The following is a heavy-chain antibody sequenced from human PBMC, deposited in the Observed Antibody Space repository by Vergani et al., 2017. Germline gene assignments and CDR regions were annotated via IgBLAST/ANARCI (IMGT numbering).Heavy chain of an antibody. Sequence: QSQLVQSGDEVKKPGASVKVSCKTSGYSFINYGISWVRQAPGQGLEWLGWVSPYNGNTNYGQKFQGRVTITADESTSTAYMELSSLRSEDTAVYYCAGRDITIFGVVIIRGYYYYGMDVWGQGTTVTVSS. CDR2: VSPYNGNT. J-gene: IGHJ6*02. D-gene: IGHD3-3*01. V-gene: IGHV1-18*01. CDR1: GYSFINYG. CDR3: AGRDITIFGVVIIRGYYYYGMDV.